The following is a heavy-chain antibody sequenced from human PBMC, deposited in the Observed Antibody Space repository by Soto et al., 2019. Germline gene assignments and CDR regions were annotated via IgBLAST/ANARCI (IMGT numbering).Heavy chain of an antibody. CDR3: AKVNGATYYYYYYPTAV. J-gene: IGHJ6*02. D-gene: IGHD1-26*01. Sequence: LRLSCAASGFTFSSYAMSWVRQAPGKALEWVSAIESTATGTFYANSVKGRFTISRDNSKNTLYLQMHSLRAEDTVINYCAKVNGATYYYYYYPTAVWARGTTVTVS. CDR1: GFTFSSYA. V-gene: IGHV3-23*05. CDR2: IESTATGT.